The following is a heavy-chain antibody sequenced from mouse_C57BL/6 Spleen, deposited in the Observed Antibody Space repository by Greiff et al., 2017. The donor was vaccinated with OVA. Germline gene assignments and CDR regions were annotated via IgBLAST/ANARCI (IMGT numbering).Heavy chain of an antibody. CDR3: ARDQGFYYFDY. J-gene: IGHJ2*01. D-gene: IGHD3-2*02. CDR1: GFTFSDYY. V-gene: IGHV5-16*01. Sequence: EVMLVESEGGLVQPGSSMKLSCTASGFTFSDYYMAWVRQVPEKGLEWVANINYDGSSTYYLDSLKSRFIISRDNAKNILYLQMSSLKSEDTATYYCARDQGFYYFDYWGQGTTLTVSS. CDR2: INYDGSST.